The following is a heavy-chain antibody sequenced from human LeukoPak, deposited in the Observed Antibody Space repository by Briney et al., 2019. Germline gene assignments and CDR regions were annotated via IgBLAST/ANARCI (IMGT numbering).Heavy chain of an antibody. CDR2: INPNSGGT. J-gene: IGHJ4*02. V-gene: IGHV1-2*02. CDR1: GYTFTGYY. D-gene: IGHD3-22*01. Sequence: GASVTVSCKASGYTFTGYYMHWVRQAPEQGLEWMGWINPNSGGTNYAQKFQGRVTMTRDTSISTAYMELSRLRSDDTAVYYCARDYYDSSGYYRDYWGQGTLVTVSS. CDR3: ARDYYDSSGYYRDY.